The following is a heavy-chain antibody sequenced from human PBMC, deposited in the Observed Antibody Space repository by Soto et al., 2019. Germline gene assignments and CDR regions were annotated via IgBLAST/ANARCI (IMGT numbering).Heavy chain of an antibody. D-gene: IGHD3-22*01. CDR1: GFTFSSYG. Sequence: QVQLVESGGGVVQPRRSLRLSCAASGFTFSSYGMHWVRQAPGKGLEWVAVIWYDGSNKYYADSVKGRFTISRDNYKNTLYLQMNSLRAEDTAVYYCAREAYYYDSSGYYYGYWGQGTLVTVSS. V-gene: IGHV3-33*01. J-gene: IGHJ4*02. CDR3: AREAYYYDSSGYYYGY. CDR2: IWYDGSNK.